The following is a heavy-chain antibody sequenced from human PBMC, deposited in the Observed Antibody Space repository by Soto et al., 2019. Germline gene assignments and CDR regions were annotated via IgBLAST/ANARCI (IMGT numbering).Heavy chain of an antibody. J-gene: IGHJ4*02. CDR1: GGSFSGYY. D-gene: IGHD6-13*01. Sequence: SETLCLTCAVYGGSFSGYYWSWIRQPPGKGLEWIGEINHSGSTNYNPSLKSRVTISVDTSKNQFSLKLSSVTAADTAVYFCARGRGSIAAAGIFDYWGQGTLVTVSS. CDR2: INHSGST. V-gene: IGHV4-34*01. CDR3: ARGRGSIAAAGIFDY.